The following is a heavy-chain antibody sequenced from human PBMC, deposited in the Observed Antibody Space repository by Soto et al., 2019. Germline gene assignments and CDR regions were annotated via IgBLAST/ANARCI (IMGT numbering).Heavy chain of an antibody. CDR1: GFIVSVNY. CDR2: ITGGDST. V-gene: IGHV3-66*01. J-gene: IGHJ6*02. CDR3: AIENYYCGMDV. Sequence: EVQLVESGGGLVQPGGSLRLSCAASGFIVSVNYMRWVRQAPGKGLEWVSLITGGDSTYYADSVKGRFTISRDNSKNTLYLTMNSPRAADTAVYYWAIENYYCGMDVWGQGKRVSVSS.